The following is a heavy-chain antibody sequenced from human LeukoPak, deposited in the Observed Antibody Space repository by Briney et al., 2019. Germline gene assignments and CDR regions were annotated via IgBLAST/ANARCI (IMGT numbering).Heavy chain of an antibody. V-gene: IGHV1-18*01. CDR3: ARSPHRPASYSSSWYLYYYGMDV. CDR1: GYTFTSYG. D-gene: IGHD6-13*01. CDR2: ISAYNGNT. J-gene: IGHJ6*02. Sequence: GASVKVSCKASGYTFTSYGISWVRQAPGQGLEWMGWISAYNGNTNYAQKLQGRVTMTTDTSTSTAYMELRSLRSDDTAVYYCARSPHRPASYSSSWYLYYYGMDVWGQGTTVTVSS.